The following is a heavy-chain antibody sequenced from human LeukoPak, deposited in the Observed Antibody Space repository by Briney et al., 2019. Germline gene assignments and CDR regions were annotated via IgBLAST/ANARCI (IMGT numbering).Heavy chain of an antibody. D-gene: IGHD3-9*01. CDR3: ARGITIFLPDY. CDR1: GYTFTIYY. Sequence: ASVTVSCTASGYTFTIYYMHWVRQAPGQGLEWMGIINPSGGSTSYAQKFQGRVTMTRDTSTSTVYMELSSLRSEDTAVYYCARGITIFLPDYWGQGTLVTVSS. V-gene: IGHV1-46*01. J-gene: IGHJ4*02. CDR2: INPSGGST.